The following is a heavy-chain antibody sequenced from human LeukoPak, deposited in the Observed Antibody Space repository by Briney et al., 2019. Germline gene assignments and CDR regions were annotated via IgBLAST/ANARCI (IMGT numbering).Heavy chain of an antibody. Sequence: PGRSLRLSCAASGFTFSSYAMHWVRQAPGKGLEWVAVISYDGSNKYYADSVKGRFTISRDNSKNTLCLQMNSLRAEDTAVYYCARDLSQLGSSGWFDAFDIWGQGTMVTVSS. J-gene: IGHJ3*02. CDR1: GFTFSSYA. CDR2: ISYDGSNK. V-gene: IGHV3-30-3*01. CDR3: ARDLSQLGSSGWFDAFDI. D-gene: IGHD6-19*01.